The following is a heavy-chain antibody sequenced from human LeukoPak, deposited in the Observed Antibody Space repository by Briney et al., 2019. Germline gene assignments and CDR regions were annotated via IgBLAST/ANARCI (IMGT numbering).Heavy chain of an antibody. J-gene: IGHJ4*02. D-gene: IGHD1-14*01. Sequence: PGGSLRLSCAASGFTFSSCGFNWVRQAPGKGLEWISSIGPTGTDRYYADSVRGRFTISRDNAKNSMYLQMDSLRDEDTAVYYCATETIGRHYDYWGQGTLLTVSS. V-gene: IGHV3-21*01. CDR1: GFTFSSCG. CDR3: ATETIGRHYDY. CDR2: IGPTGTDR.